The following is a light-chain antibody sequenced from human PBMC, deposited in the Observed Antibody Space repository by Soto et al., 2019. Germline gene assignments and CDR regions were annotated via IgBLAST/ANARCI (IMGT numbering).Light chain of an antibody. Sequence: QSVLTQPPSVSGAPGKRVTISCTGSSSNIGAGYDVHWYQQLPGTAPKLLIYGNSNRPSGVPDRFSGSKSGTSASLAITGLQAEDEADYYCQSYDSSLSGHVVFGGGTKVTVL. V-gene: IGLV1-40*01. CDR1: SSNIGAGYD. CDR3: QSYDSSLSGHVV. CDR2: GNS. J-gene: IGLJ2*01.